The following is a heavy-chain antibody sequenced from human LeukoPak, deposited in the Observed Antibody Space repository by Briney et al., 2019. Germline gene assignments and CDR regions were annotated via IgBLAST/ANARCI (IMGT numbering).Heavy chain of an antibody. J-gene: IGHJ4*02. CDR2: IYYSGST. CDR3: ARFNGEVFDY. CDR1: GGSISSYY. V-gene: IGHV4-59*01. D-gene: IGHD3-16*01. Sequence: SETLSLTCTVSGGSISSYYWSWIRQPPGKGLEWIGYIYYSGSTNYNPSLKSRVTISVDTSKNQFSLKLSSVTAADTAVYYCARFNGEVFDYWGQGTLVTVSS.